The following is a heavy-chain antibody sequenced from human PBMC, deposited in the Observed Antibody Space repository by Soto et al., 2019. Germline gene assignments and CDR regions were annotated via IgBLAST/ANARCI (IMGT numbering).Heavy chain of an antibody. CDR2: IYYSWST. CDR3: ESWTTVTTEWFDAFYI. D-gene: IGHD4-17*01. V-gene: IGHV4-59*01. J-gene: IGHJ3*02. CDR1: GGSISSYS. Sequence: SETLSLTCTVSGGSISSYSWSWIRQPPGKGLEWIGYIYYSWSTNYNPSLKSLVTLSVDTPKNQFSLTLSSVSAADTAVYFCESWTTVTTEWFDAFYIWGQGIMGTFSS.